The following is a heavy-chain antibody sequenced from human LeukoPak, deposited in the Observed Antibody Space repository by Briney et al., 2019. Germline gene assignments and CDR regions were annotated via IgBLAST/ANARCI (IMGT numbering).Heavy chain of an antibody. J-gene: IGHJ5*02. V-gene: IGHV4-30-2*01. CDR1: GGSISSGLYS. CDR3: ARLQYCSGTSCYWFDP. Sequence: SQTLSLTCDVSGGSISSGLYSWSWIRQPLGKGLEWIGYIYHTGSTCYNPSLKSRVTISVDTSKNQFSLRLSSVTAADTAVYYCARLQYCSGTSCYWFDPWGQGTLVTVSS. CDR2: IYHTGST. D-gene: IGHD2-2*01.